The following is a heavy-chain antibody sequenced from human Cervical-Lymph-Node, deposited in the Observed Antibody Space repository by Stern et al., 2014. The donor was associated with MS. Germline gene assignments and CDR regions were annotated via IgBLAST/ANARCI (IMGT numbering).Heavy chain of an antibody. V-gene: IGHV1-3*04. CDR3: ARTGTVVTSGYYYGMDV. J-gene: IGHJ6*02. D-gene: IGHD4-23*01. CDR2: INTGNGNR. Sequence: VQLVQSGAEVKKPGASVKVSCTTAGYNFTDYGIIWVRQAPGQRLEWMGGINTGNGNRRDSQKIQVRVTITRDTAASTAYMELSSLRSEDTAVYYCARTGTVVTSGYYYGMDVWGQGTTVTVSS. CDR1: GYNFTDYG.